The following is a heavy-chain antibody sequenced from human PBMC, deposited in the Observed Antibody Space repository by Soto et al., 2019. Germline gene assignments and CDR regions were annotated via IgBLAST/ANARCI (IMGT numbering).Heavy chain of an antibody. J-gene: IGHJ5*02. CDR2: IIPIFGTA. CDR3: ARMTGSSWPGSINTNWFDP. CDR1: GGTFSSYA. V-gene: IGHV1-69*13. D-gene: IGHD6-13*01. Sequence: SVKVSCKASGGTFSSYAISWVRQAPGQGLEWMGGIIPIFGTANYAQKFQGRVTITADESTSTAYMELSSLRSEDTAVYYCARMTGSSWPGSINTNWFDPWGQGTLVTVSS.